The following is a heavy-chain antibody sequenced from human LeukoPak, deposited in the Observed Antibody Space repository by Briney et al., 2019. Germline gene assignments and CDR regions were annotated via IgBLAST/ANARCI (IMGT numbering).Heavy chain of an antibody. Sequence: SGPTLVKPTQTLTLTCTFSGFSLSTRGVGVGWIRQPPGKALEWLSLIYWDDDKRYSPSLKSRLTITKDTSKNQVVLTMTNMDPVDTATYYCAHRKGSGYLAYWGQGTLVTVSS. CDR3: AHRKGSGYLAY. D-gene: IGHD2-15*01. CDR1: GFSLSTRGVG. CDR2: IYWDDDK. V-gene: IGHV2-5*02. J-gene: IGHJ4*02.